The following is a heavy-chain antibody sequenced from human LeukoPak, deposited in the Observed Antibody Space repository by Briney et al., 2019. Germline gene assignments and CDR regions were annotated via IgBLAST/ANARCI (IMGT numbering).Heavy chain of an antibody. CDR1: GVTLSNYG. CDR2: ISYDGAIT. Sequence: GGSLRLSCAGSGVTLSNYGIHWVRQAPGKGLEWVAVISYDGAITYYADSVKGRFTISRDNSKKTVDLQMNGLRAEDTAVYYCAKDFSGFGELLFFFGMDVWGQGTTVIVSS. V-gene: IGHV3-30*18. J-gene: IGHJ6*02. D-gene: IGHD3-10*01. CDR3: AKDFSGFGELLFFFGMDV.